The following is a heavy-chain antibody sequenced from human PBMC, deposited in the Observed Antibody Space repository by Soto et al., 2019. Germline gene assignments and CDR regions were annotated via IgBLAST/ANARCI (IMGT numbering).Heavy chain of an antibody. J-gene: IGHJ6*02. D-gene: IGHD1-1*01. CDR3: ARDRAGMYDYFYGMDV. Sequence: QVQLVESGGGVAQPGRSLRLSCAASGFTFSSYGIHWVRQAPGKGLEWVAVIWYDGSNKYYADSVKGRFTISRDNSKNMMYLQMSSLRAEDTAVYYCARDRAGMYDYFYGMDVWGQGTTVTVSS. CDR2: IWYDGSNK. V-gene: IGHV3-33*01. CDR1: GFTFSSYG.